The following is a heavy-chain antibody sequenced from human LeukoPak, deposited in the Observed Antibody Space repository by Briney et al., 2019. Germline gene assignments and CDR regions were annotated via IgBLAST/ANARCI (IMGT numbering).Heavy chain of an antibody. CDR2: ISAYSGNT. CDR1: GYTFTSYG. Sequence: ASVKVSCKASGYTFTSYGISWVRQAPGQGLEWMGLISAYSGNTNFAQKLQGRVTMTTDTSASTAYMELRSLRSDDTAVYFCARGADTGSYGSLVYFDYWGQGTLVTVSS. J-gene: IGHJ4*02. CDR3: ARGADTGSYGSLVYFDY. V-gene: IGHV1-18*01. D-gene: IGHD3-16*01.